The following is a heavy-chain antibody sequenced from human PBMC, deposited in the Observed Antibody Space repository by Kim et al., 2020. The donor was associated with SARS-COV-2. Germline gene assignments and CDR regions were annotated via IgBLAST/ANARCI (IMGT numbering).Heavy chain of an antibody. D-gene: IGHD3-10*01. V-gene: IGHV4-31*02. J-gene: IGHJ4*02. Sequence: STPALTRRVTISVDTSKNQFSLKLSSVTAADTAVYYCARGSYYYGSGNDYWGQGTLVTVSS. CDR3: ARGSYYYGSGNDY.